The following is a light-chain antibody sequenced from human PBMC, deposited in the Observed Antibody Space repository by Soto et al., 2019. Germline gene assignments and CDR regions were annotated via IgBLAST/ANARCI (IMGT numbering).Light chain of an antibody. CDR1: QSVSSS. CDR3: QQYDKRPPVT. CDR2: AAS. Sequence: EIVMTQSPATLSVSPGEGATLSCRASQSVSSSVAWYQHIPGQAPRLLIYAASTRATGVPAGFSGSGSGTEFTLTISSLQPEDFAVYYCQQYDKRPPVTFGGGTKVEIK. J-gene: IGKJ4*01. V-gene: IGKV3D-15*01.